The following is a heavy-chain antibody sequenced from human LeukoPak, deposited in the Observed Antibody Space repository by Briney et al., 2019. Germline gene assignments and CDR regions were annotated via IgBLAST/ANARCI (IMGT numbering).Heavy chain of an antibody. Sequence: GGSLRLSCAASGFTFNDFWMSWVRQAPGKGLEWVAKIKEDGSEKYYVDSVKGRFTISRDNAKNSLYLQMNSLRAEDTAVYYCARGKSVVAPAASLFRVEYYFHGMDVWGKGTTVTVSS. CDR2: IKEDGSEK. V-gene: IGHV3-7*03. CDR1: GFTFNDFW. J-gene: IGHJ6*04. CDR3: ARGKSVVAPAASLFRVEYYFHGMDV. D-gene: IGHD2-2*01.